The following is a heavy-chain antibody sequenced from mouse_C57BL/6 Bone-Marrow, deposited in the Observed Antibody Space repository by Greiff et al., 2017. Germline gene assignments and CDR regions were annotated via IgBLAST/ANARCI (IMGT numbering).Heavy chain of an antibody. J-gene: IGHJ4*01. CDR3: ARSGDGYYNAMDY. CDR2: ISYDGSN. V-gene: IGHV3-6*01. CDR1: GYSITSGYY. D-gene: IGHD2-3*01. Sequence: EVQLQQSGPGLVKPSQSLSLTCSVTGYSITSGYYWNWIRQFPGNKLEWMGYISYDGSNNYNPSLKNRISITRDPSKNQFFLKLNSVTTEDTATYYCARSGDGYYNAMDYWGQGTSVTVSS.